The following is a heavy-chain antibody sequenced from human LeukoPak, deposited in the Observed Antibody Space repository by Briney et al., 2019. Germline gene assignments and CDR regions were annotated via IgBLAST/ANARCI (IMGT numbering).Heavy chain of an antibody. D-gene: IGHD2-15*01. V-gene: IGHV3-74*01. CDR1: GFTLSRYW. J-gene: IGHJ5*02. CDR3: ARENWYCSGGSCYSGWFDP. CDR2: INSDESST. Sequence: PGGSLRLSSAASGFTLSRYWMHWVREAPGKGLVWVARINSDESSTSYADSVKGRFTISRDNAKNTLYLQMSSLRAEDTAVYYCARENWYCSGGSCYSGWFDPWGQGTLVTVSS.